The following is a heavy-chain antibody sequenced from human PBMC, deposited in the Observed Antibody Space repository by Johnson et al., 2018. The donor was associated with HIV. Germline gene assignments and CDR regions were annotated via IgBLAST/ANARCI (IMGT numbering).Heavy chain of an antibody. J-gene: IGHJ3*02. V-gene: IGHV3-33*06. CDR2: IWFDGSKT. CDR3: AKVSVATAAGGVALDI. CDR1: GFTFSNYG. Sequence: QMLLVESGGGVVQPGRSLRLTCAASGFTFSNYGMHWVRQAPGKGLEWVATIWFDGSKTYSSDSVRGRFTISRDNFKNTLYLQMNSLRVEDTALYFCAKVSVATAAGGVALDIWGPGTMVTVS. D-gene: IGHD6-13*01.